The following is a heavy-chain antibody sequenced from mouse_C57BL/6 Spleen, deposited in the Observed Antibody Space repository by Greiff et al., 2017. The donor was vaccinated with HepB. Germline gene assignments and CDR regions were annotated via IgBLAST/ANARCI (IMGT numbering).Heavy chain of an antibody. CDR2: ISSGSSTI. D-gene: IGHD1-1*01. Sequence: EVHLVESGGGLVKPGGSLKLSCAASGFTFSDYGMHWVRQAPEKGLEWVAYISSGSSTIYYADTVKGRFTISRDNAKNTLFLQMSSLRSEDTAMYYCARQNTTVVAPNYWGQGTTLTVSS. CDR1: GFTFSDYG. CDR3: ARQNTTVVAPNY. V-gene: IGHV5-17*01. J-gene: IGHJ2*01.